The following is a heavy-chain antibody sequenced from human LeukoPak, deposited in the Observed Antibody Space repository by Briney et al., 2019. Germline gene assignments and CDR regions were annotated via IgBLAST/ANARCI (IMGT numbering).Heavy chain of an antibody. D-gene: IGHD6-13*01. CDR2: IYYSGST. Sequence: ASETLSLTCTVSGGSISSYYWSWIRQPPGKGLEWIGFIYYSGSTNYNPSLKSRVTISVDTSKNQFSLRLSSVTAADTAVYYCARASGSSSPIDIWGQGTMVTVSS. V-gene: IGHV4-59*01. CDR1: GGSISSYY. CDR3: ARASGSSSPIDI. J-gene: IGHJ3*02.